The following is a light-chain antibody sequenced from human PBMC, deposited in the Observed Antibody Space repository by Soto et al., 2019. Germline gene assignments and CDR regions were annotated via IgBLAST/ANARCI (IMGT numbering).Light chain of an antibody. CDR2: AAS. J-gene: IGKJ2*01. Sequence: DIQMTQSPSSLSASVGDRVTITCRASQSISIYLNWYQQKPGKPPKLLIYAASSLQSGVPSRFSGSGSGTDFTLTISSLQPEDFATYYCQQSYSTPYTFGQGTKLEIK. V-gene: IGKV1-39*01. CDR3: QQSYSTPYT. CDR1: QSISIY.